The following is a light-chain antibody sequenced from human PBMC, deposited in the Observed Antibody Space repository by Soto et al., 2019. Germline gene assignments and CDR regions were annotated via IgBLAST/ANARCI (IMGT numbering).Light chain of an antibody. CDR2: AAS. V-gene: IGKV3-15*01. CDR3: KKYYHWRQP. CDR1: QSVGTK. Sequence: EILMTQSPATLSVSPGEGATLSCRASQSVGTKLAWYQQKPGQAPRLLIYAASTRATAIPARFSGSGSGTDFSLTINGLLSEDFDVYYCKKYYHWRQPFGPGT. J-gene: IGKJ3*01.